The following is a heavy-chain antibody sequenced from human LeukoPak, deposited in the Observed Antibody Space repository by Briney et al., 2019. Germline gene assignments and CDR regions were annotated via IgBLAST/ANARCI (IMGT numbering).Heavy chain of an antibody. Sequence: GGSLRLSCAASGFTFSSYWMSWVRQAPGKGLEWVANIKQDGSERYYVDSVKGRFTISRDNAKNSLYLQMNSLRAEDTAVYYCARVGYYGSGSYSGAYNWFDPWGQGTLVTVSS. V-gene: IGHV3-7*01. J-gene: IGHJ5*02. CDR1: GFTFSSYW. CDR3: ARVGYYGSGSYSGAYNWFDP. D-gene: IGHD3-10*01. CDR2: IKQDGSER.